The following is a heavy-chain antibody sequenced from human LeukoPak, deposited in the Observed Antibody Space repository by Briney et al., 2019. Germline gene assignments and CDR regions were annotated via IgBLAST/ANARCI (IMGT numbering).Heavy chain of an antibody. Sequence: SETLSLTCTVPGGSISSSSDYWGWIRQPPGKGLEWIGSIYYSGSTYYNPSLKSRVTISVDTSKNQFSLKLSSVTAADTAVYYCARHWDGTDSWGQGTLVTVSS. D-gene: IGHD6-13*01. CDR2: IYYSGST. CDR3: ARHWDGTDS. CDR1: GGSISSSSDY. J-gene: IGHJ5*01. V-gene: IGHV4-39*01.